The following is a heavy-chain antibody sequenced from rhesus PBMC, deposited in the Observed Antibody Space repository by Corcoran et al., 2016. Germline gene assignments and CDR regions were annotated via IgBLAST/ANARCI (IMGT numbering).Heavy chain of an antibody. D-gene: IGHD1-1*01. CDR3: AREGGTSFDY. J-gene: IGHJ4*01. V-gene: IGHV4-80*01. CDR1: GASISSNW. Sequence: QVQLQESGPGLVKPSETLSLTCTVSGASISSNWWSWIRQPPGKGLEWIGEINGNSGSTNYNPSLKSRVTISKDASKNQFSLKLSSVTAADTAVYYCAREGGTSFDYWGQGVLVTVSS. CDR2: INGNSGST.